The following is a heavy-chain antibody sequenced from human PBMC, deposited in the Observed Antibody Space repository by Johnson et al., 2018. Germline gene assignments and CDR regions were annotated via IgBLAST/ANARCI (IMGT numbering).Heavy chain of an antibody. CDR1: GGTFSIYA. Sequence: QVQLVQSGAEVKKPGSSVKLSCTASGGTFSIYALSWVRQAPGHGLEWMGGIIPIFGTGKYAPKSQGRVTSTADESTSKAYMELSSLRSEDTAVYHCATDDLMEIPAVWGSGATVTVSS. CDR3: ATDDLMEIPAV. J-gene: IGHJ6*04. V-gene: IGHV1-69*01. D-gene: IGHD3-3*01. CDR2: IIPIFGTG.